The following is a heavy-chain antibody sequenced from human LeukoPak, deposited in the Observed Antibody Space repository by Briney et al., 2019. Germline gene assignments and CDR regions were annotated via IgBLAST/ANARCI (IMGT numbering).Heavy chain of an antibody. V-gene: IGHV3-23*01. Sequence: QAGGSLRLSCAASGFTFRIYGMTWVSQAPGKGLEWVSAISGSGDSTYYAGSVKGRFTISRDNSKNTLYLQMNSLRAEDTAVYYCASFRRGWFDPWGQGTLVTVSS. CDR2: ISGSGDST. CDR3: ASFRRGWFDP. J-gene: IGHJ5*02. CDR1: GFTFRIYG. D-gene: IGHD3-16*01.